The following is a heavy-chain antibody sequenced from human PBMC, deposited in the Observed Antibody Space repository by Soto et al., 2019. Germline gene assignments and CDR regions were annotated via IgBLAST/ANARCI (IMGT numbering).Heavy chain of an antibody. J-gene: IGHJ6*02. Sequence: GESLKSTCKGSGNSFTTYWIAWVRQMPGKGLEWMGIIYPGDSDTIYSPSFQGQVTISADTSISTAYLQWSSLKASDTAMYYCARHVEVKSSSGMYVWGEGTRV. V-gene: IGHV5-51*01. D-gene: IGHD2-21*01. CDR1: GNSFTTYW. CDR3: ARHVEVKSSSGMYV. CDR2: IYPGDSDT.